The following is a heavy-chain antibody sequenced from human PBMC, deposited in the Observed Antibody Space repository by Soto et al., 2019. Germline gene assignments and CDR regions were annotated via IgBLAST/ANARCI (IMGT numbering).Heavy chain of an antibody. Sequence: PSETLSLTCTVSGGSISSGDYYWSWIRQPPGKGLEWIGYIYYSGSTYYNPSLKSRVTISVDTSKNQFSLKLSSVTAADTAVYYCAREDCSGGSCYFGYWGQGTMVTVYS. CDR2: IYYSGST. V-gene: IGHV4-30-4*01. J-gene: IGHJ4*02. D-gene: IGHD2-15*01. CDR3: AREDCSGGSCYFGY. CDR1: GGSISSGDYY.